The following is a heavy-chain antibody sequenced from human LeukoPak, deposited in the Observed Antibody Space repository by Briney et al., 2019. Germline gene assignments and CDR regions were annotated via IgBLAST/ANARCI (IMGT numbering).Heavy chain of an antibody. V-gene: IGHV1-69*06. CDR1: GGTFSSYA. CDR2: IIPIFGTA. CDR3: ARVLAAGSLSWFDP. D-gene: IGHD6-13*01. J-gene: IGHJ5*02. Sequence: ASVKVSCKASGGTFSSYAISRVRQAPGQGLEWMGGIIPIFGTANYAQKFQGRVTITADKSTSTAYMELSSLRSEDTAVYYCARVLAAGSLSWFDPWGQGTLVTVSS.